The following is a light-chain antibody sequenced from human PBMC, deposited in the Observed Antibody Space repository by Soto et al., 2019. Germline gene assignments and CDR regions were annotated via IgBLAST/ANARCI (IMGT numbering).Light chain of an antibody. CDR3: QQYGRSPMLT. CDR2: GAS. Sequence: EIVLTQSPGTLSLSPGVRATLSCRASQSVSSNYLAWYQQKPGQAPRLLIYGASRGAAGIPDRFSGSGSGTDFTLTISRLEPEDFAVYFCQQYGRSPMLTFGQGTKLEVK. J-gene: IGKJ2*01. V-gene: IGKV3-20*01. CDR1: QSVSSNY.